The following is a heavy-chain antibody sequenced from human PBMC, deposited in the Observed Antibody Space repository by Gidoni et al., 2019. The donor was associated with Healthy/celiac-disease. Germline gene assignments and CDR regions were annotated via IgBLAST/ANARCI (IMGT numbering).Heavy chain of an antibody. V-gene: IGHV3-64*01. J-gene: IGHJ6*02. CDR2: ISSNGGST. Sequence: EVQLVESGGGLVQPGGSLRLSCAASGFTFSSYAMNCVRQPPGKGLEYVSAISSNGGSTYYANAVKGRFTISRDNSKNTLYLQMGSLRAEDMAVYYCARGGGVLGVVVPAAESYYYYYGMDVWGQGTTVTVSS. D-gene: IGHD2-2*01. CDR3: ARGGGVLGVVVPAAESYYYYYGMDV. CDR1: GFTFSSYA.